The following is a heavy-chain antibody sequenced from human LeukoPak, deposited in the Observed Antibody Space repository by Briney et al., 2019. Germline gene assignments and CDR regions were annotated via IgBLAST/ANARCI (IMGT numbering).Heavy chain of an antibody. CDR2: ISGSGGST. J-gene: IGHJ6*02. D-gene: IGHD2-2*01. CDR1: RFTFSSYA. Sequence: GGSLRLSCAASRFTFSSYAMSWVRQAPGKGLDWVSVISGSGGSTYYADSVKGRFTISRDNSKNTLYLQMNSLRAEDTAVYYCAKIRDCSSTSCYRTYGMDVWGQGTTVTVSS. V-gene: IGHV3-23*01. CDR3: AKIRDCSSTSCYRTYGMDV.